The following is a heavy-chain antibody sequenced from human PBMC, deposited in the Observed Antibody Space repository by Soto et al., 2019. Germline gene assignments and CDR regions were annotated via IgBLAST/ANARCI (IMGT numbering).Heavy chain of an antibody. Sequence: QVPLVQSGTEVKKPGSSVKVSCKASGDTFSTYAICWVRQAPGQGLEWMGGIIPIFGRATYAQNFQDRVTITADKSTNTAYLELTSLRSEDSAVYFCAIPSSGNFYFDYWGQGTRITVSS. V-gene: IGHV1-69*06. J-gene: IGHJ4*02. CDR2: IIPIFGRA. D-gene: IGHD3-10*01. CDR3: AIPSSGNFYFDY. CDR1: GDTFSTYA.